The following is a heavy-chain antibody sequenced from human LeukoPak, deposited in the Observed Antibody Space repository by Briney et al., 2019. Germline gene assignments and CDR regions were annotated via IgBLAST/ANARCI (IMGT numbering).Heavy chain of an antibody. CDR2: INPNGGST. J-gene: IGHJ3*02. Sequence: ASVKVSCKASGYTFTSYYMHWVRQAPGQGLEWMGIINPNGGSTSYAQKFQGRVTMTRDTSTSTVYMELSSLRSEDTAVYYCARELTYITIFGVAGDAFDIWGQGTMVAVSS. CDR1: GYTFTSYY. CDR3: ARELTYITIFGVAGDAFDI. V-gene: IGHV1-46*01. D-gene: IGHD3-3*01.